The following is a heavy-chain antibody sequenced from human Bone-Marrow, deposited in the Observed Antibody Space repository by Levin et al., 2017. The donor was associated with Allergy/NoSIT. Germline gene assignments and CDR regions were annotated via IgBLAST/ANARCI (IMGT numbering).Heavy chain of an antibody. CDR3: ARELGRYPYFGY. J-gene: IGHJ4*02. Sequence: SVKVSCKSSGGNFDNYAINWVRQAPGQGLEWMGVIIPLFGTSNYAQKFHGRVTITADKSTTTAYMEVTSLTSDDTAVYYCARELGRYPYFGYWGQGTLVTVSS. CDR1: GGNFDNYA. D-gene: IGHD7-27*01. CDR2: IIPLFGTS. V-gene: IGHV1-69*06.